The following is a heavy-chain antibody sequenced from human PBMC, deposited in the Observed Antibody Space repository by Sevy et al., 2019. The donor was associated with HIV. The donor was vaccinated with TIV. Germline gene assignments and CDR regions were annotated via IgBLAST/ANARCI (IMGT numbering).Heavy chain of an antibody. CDR1: GFTFSSYA. V-gene: IGHV3-23*01. J-gene: IGHJ4*02. CDR3: AQESPMVRGVYFDY. CDR2: ISGSGGST. D-gene: IGHD3-10*01. Sequence: GGSLRLSCAASGFTFSSYAMTWVRQAPGKGLEWVSAISGSGGSTYYADSVKGRFTISRDNSENTLYLQMNSLRAGDTAVYYCAQESPMVRGVYFDYWGQGTLVTVSS.